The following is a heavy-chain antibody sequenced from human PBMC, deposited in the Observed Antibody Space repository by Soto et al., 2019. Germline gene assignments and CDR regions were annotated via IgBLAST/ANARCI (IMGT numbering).Heavy chain of an antibody. D-gene: IGHD4-17*01. V-gene: IGHV3-23*01. CDR2: ISGSGTSK. CDR3: AESYDGDYDYRVLFDN. Sequence: EVQLLESGGGLVQPGGSLRLSCAASGFAFGGYAITWVRQAPGKGLEWVSIISGSGTSKTYSDSVKGRFTISRDNSRETFHLQMNSLRAEDTAVCYCAESYDGDYDYRVLFDNWGQGTLVTVSS. J-gene: IGHJ4*02. CDR1: GFAFGGYA.